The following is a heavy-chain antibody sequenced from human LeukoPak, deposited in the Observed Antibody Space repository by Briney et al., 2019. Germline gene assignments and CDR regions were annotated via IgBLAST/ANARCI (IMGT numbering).Heavy chain of an antibody. D-gene: IGHD4-11*01. CDR3: AGARSNTDGPRFFDH. J-gene: IGHJ4*02. CDR2: IKKDGSER. CDR1: GFTFTAYW. Sequence: GGSLRLSCAASGFTFTAYWMTWVRQAPGKGLEWLASIKKDGSERHYVDSVEGRFTISRDNSKNTLYLQMNSLRADDTAVYYCAGARSNTDGPRFFDHWGQGALVTVSS. V-gene: IGHV3-7*01.